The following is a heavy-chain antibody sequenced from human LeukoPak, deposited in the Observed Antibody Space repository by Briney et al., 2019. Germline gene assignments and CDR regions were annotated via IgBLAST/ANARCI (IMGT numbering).Heavy chain of an antibody. CDR3: ARGIIGVEY. J-gene: IGHJ4*02. D-gene: IGHD3-10*01. Sequence: SETLSLTCAVYGGSFSGYYWSWIRQPPGKGLEWIGEINHSGSTNYNPSLKSRVTISVDTSKNQFSLKLSSVTAADTAVYYCARGIIGVEYWGQGTLVTVSS. CDR2: INHSGST. V-gene: IGHV4-34*01. CDR1: GGSFSGYY.